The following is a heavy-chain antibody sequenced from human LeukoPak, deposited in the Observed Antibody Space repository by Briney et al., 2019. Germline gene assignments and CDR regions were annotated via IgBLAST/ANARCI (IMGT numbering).Heavy chain of an antibody. J-gene: IGHJ5*02. CDR3: AREGGIYFDKWFDP. D-gene: IGHD1-26*01. CDR1: GFTFSRYE. V-gene: IGHV3-48*03. Sequence: GGSLRLSCAASGFTFSRYEMNWVRQAPGKGLEWVSYISSSGSTIYYADSVKGRFTISRDNAKNSLYLQMNSLRAGDTAVYYCAREGGIYFDKWFDPWGQGTLVTVSS. CDR2: ISSSGSTI.